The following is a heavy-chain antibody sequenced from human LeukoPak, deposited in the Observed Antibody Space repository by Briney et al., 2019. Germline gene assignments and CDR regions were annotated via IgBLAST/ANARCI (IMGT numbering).Heavy chain of an antibody. J-gene: IGHJ4*02. Sequence: GGSLRLSCAASGFTFSSYAMHWVRQAPGKGLEWVAVISYDGSNKYYADSVKGRFTISRDNSKNTLYLQMNSLRVEDTAVYYCARLPLAAAGNDYWGQGTLVTVSS. CDR1: GFTFSSYA. CDR2: ISYDGSNK. D-gene: IGHD6-13*01. CDR3: ARLPLAAAGNDY. V-gene: IGHV3-30-3*01.